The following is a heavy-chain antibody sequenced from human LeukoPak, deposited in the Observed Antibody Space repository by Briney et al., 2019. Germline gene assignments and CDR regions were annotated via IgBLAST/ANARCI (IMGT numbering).Heavy chain of an antibody. CDR2: IYYSGST. D-gene: IGHD2-21*02. CDR3: ARGVVVTGWFDP. CDR1: GGSISSYY. J-gene: IGHJ5*02. Sequence: TSETLSLTCTVSGGSISSYYWSWIRQPPGKGLEWIGYIYYSGSTNYNLSLKSRVTISVDTSKNQFSLKLSSVTAADTAVYYCARGVVVTGWFDPWGQGTLVTVSS. V-gene: IGHV4-59*01.